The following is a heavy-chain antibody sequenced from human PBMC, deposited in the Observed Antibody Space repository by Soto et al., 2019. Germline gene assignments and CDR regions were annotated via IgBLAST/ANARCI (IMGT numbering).Heavy chain of an antibody. CDR1: GFTFSSYG. J-gene: IGHJ4*02. CDR3: AKGVRLHCGGDCYPSYFDY. D-gene: IGHD2-21*02. V-gene: IGHV3-30*18. CDR2: ISYDGSNK. Sequence: QVQLVESGGGVVQPGRSLRLSCAASGFTFSSYGMHWVRQAPGKGLEWVAVISYDGSNKYYADSVKGRFTISRDNSKNTLYLQLNILRAEYTAVYYCAKGVRLHCGGDCYPSYFDYWGQGTLVTVSS.